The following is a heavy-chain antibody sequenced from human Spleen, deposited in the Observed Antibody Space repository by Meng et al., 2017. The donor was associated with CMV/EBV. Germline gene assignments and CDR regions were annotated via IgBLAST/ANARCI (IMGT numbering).Heavy chain of an antibody. CDR1: GDSIGTYY. V-gene: IGHV4-4*07. CDR2: IFTSGST. J-gene: IGHJ4*02. CDR3: ARGAHYYPRYFDY. D-gene: IGHD3-10*01. Sequence: QVQLQESGPGRVKPSETLSLTCIVSGDSIGTYYWTWIRQPAGKGLEWIGHIFTSGSTNYNPSLKSRVTMSIDPSKNQFSLKLSSVTAADTAVYYCARGAHYYPRYFDYWGQGALVTVSS.